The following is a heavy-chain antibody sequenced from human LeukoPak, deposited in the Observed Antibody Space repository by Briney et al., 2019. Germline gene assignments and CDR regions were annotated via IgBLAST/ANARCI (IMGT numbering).Heavy chain of an antibody. CDR2: INHSGST. J-gene: IGHJ4*02. CDR1: GGSFSGYY. V-gene: IGHV4-34*01. Sequence: PSETLSLTCAVYGGSFSGYYWSWIRQPPGKGLEWIGEINHSGSTNYNPSLKSRVTISVDTSKNQFSLKLSSVTAADTAVYYCARGPYSSSPFDYWGQGTLVTVSS. CDR3: ARGPYSSSPFDY. D-gene: IGHD6-13*01.